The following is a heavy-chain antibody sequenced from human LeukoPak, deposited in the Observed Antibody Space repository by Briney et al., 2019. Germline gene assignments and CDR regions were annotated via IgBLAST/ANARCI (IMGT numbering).Heavy chain of an antibody. CDR2: ISSSGSTI. V-gene: IGHV3-48*01. D-gene: IGHD3-3*01. J-gene: IGHJ4*02. CDR3: ARVWSGYSNSDY. CDR1: GFIFSSYV. Sequence: GGSLRLSCAASGFIFSSYVMTWVRQAPGKGLESVSYISSSGSTILYADSVKGRFTISRDNAKNSQYLQMNSLRGEDTAVYYCARVWSGYSNSDYWGQGTLVTVSA.